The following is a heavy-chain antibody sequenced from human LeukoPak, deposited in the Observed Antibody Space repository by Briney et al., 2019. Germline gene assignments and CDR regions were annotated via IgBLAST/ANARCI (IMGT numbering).Heavy chain of an antibody. D-gene: IGHD6-19*01. CDR3: ARARVAVAGFFDY. V-gene: IGHV3-11*04. CDR1: GFIFSDYY. CDR2: ISGSGSTM. J-gene: IGHJ4*02. Sequence: GGSLRLSCAASGFIFSDYYFSWIRQAPGKGLEWLSYISGSGSTMYYSDSVKGRFTISRDNAKNSLFLQMNSPRVEDTAVYFCARARVAVAGFFDYWGQGTLVTVSS.